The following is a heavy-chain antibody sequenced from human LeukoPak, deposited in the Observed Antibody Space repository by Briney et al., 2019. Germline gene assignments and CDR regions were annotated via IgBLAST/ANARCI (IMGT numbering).Heavy chain of an antibody. Sequence: GGSLRLSCAASGFTFSSYGMSWVRQAPGKGLEWVSAISGSGGSTYYADSVKGRFTISRDNSKNTLYLQMNSLRAEDTAVYYCAKTPKVGASLYYFDYWGQGTLVTVSS. J-gene: IGHJ4*02. V-gene: IGHV3-23*01. CDR3: AKTPKVGASLYYFDY. CDR2: ISGSGGST. CDR1: GFTFSSYG. D-gene: IGHD1-26*01.